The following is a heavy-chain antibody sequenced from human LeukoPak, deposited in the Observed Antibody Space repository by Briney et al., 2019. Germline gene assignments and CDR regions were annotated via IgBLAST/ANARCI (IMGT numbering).Heavy chain of an antibody. Sequence: SETLSLTCAVYGGSFSGYYWSWIRQHPGKGLEWIGYIYYSGSTYYNPSLKSRVTISVDTSKNQFSLKLSSVTAADTAVYYCARAASRAWPTYDYYGMDVWGQGTTVTVSS. CDR2: IYYSGST. V-gene: IGHV4-31*11. CDR1: GGSFSGYY. J-gene: IGHJ6*02. CDR3: ARAASRAWPTYDYYGMDV. D-gene: IGHD5-12*01.